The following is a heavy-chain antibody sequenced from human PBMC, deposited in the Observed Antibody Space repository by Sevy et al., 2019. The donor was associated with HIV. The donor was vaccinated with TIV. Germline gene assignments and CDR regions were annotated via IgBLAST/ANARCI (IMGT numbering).Heavy chain of an antibody. CDR3: ARFPPQRAFDI. J-gene: IGHJ3*02. Sequence: GGSLRLSCAASGSTFSNYAMHWVRQTPDRGLEWVAVVSYDGADTSYAHSVKGRFTVSRDNSKSTLYLQMNSLRVDDSAVYFCARFPPQRAFDIWGQGTTVTVSS. CDR1: GSTFSNYA. CDR2: VSYDGADT. V-gene: IGHV3-30*04.